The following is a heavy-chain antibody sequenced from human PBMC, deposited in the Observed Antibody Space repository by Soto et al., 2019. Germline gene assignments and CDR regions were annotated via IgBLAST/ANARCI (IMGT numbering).Heavy chain of an antibody. CDR3: AKDKVTGTTTNFDY. Sequence: GGSLRLSCAASGFTFSSYAMGCVRQAPGKGLEWVSAISGSGGSTYYADSVKGRFTISRDNSKNTLYLQMNSLRAEDTAVYYCAKDKVTGTTTNFDYWGQGTLVTVYS. D-gene: IGHD1-20*01. V-gene: IGHV3-23*01. CDR2: ISGSGGST. CDR1: GFTFSSYA. J-gene: IGHJ4*02.